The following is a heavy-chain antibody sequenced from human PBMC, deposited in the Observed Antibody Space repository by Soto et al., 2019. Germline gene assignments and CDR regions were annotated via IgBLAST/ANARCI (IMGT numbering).Heavy chain of an antibody. Sequence: SETLSLTCTVSGGSISSSGYYWGWIRQPPGKGREWIGSIYYSGSTYYNPSLKSRLTISEDRSKNQFSLKLNSVTAADTAVYYCARHYSGYDLGGYWGQGTLVTVSS. CDR3: ARHYSGYDLGGY. V-gene: IGHV4-39*01. J-gene: IGHJ4*02. CDR1: GGSISSSGYY. CDR2: IYYSGST. D-gene: IGHD5-12*01.